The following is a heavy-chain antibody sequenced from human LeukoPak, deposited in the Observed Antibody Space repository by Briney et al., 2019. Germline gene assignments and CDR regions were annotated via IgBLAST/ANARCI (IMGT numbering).Heavy chain of an antibody. V-gene: IGHV5-51*01. J-gene: IGHJ3*02. Sequence: GESLKISCKGSGYDFPRHWIGWVRQMAGRGLEWMGTIYPGDANIDIGYSPSFQGQVTISADKSITTAYLQWSSLKASDTAIYYCARGPLFSGLWSGPFTDTFYMWGQGTMVTVSS. D-gene: IGHD3-3*01. CDR1: GYDFPRHW. CDR2: IYPGDANIDI. CDR3: ARGPLFSGLWSGPFTDTFYM.